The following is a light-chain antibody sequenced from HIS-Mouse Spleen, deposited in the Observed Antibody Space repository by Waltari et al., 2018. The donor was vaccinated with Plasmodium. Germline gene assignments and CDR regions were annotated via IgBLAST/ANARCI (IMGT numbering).Light chain of an antibody. V-gene: IGKV1-5*03. J-gene: IGKJ2*01. CDR2: KAS. Sequence: DIQMTQSPSPLSASVGARVTNTCPASQSIISRLAWYQQKPGKAPKLLIYKASSLESGVPSRFGGSGSGTEFTRTISSLQPDDFASYYCQQYNSYYTFGQGTKLAIK. CDR1: QSIISR. CDR3: QQYNSYYT.